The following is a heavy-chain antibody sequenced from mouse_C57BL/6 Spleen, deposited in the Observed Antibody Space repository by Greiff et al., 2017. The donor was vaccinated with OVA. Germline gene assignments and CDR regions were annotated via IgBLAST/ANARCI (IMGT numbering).Heavy chain of an antibody. Sequence: EVHLVESGPGMVKPSQSLSLTCTVTGYSITSGYDWHWIRHFPGNKLEWMGYISYSGSTNYNPSLKSRISITHDTSKNHFFLKLNSVTTEDTATYYCASRLLDYFDYWGQGTTLTVSS. V-gene: IGHV3-1*01. J-gene: IGHJ2*01. D-gene: IGHD2-1*01. CDR1: GYSITSGYD. CDR2: ISYSGST. CDR3: ASRLLDYFDY.